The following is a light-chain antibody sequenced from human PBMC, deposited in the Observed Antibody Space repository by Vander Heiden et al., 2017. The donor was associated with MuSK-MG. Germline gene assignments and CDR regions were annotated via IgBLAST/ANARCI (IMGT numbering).Light chain of an antibody. CDR1: SSDVGSYNL. V-gene: IGLV2-23*01. CDR2: EGS. CDR3: YSYAGSTTYV. J-gene: IGLJ1*01. Sequence: QSALTQPASVAGSPGQSFTISCTGSSSDVGSYNLVSWYQQHPGKAPKLMIYEGSKRPSGVSNRFSGSKSGNTASLTISGLQAEDEADYYCYSYAGSTTYVFGTGTKVTVL.